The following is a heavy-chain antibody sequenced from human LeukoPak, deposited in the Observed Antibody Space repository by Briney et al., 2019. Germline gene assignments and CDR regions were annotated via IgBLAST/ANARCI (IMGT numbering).Heavy chain of an antibody. V-gene: IGHV4-39*01. CDR2: VYLSGST. J-gene: IGHJ4*02. D-gene: IGHD3-22*01. CDR1: GASIRSSGYY. Sequence: PSETLSLTCTVSGASIRSSGYYWGWIRQPPGEGLEWIGSVYLSGSTYYNPSLKRRVTISMDTSKNQFSLKLSSVTAADTAEYYCARTYYYDSSGSYSGIYYFDYWGQGTLVTVSS. CDR3: ARTYYYDSSGSYSGIYYFDY.